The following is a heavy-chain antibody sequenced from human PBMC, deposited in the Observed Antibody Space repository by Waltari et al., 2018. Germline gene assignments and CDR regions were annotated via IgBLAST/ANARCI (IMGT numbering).Heavy chain of an antibody. CDR1: GFTFSSYA. CDR3: ARTGAWEQTPSDY. D-gene: IGHD1-26*01. Sequence: EVQLLESGGGLVQPGGSLRLSCAASGFTFSSYAMSWVRQAPGKGLEWVSAISGSGSTIYYADSGKGRFTISRDNAKNSLYLQMNSLRAEDTAVYYCARTGAWEQTPSDYWGQGTLVTVSS. CDR2: ISGSGSTI. V-gene: IGHV3-23*01. J-gene: IGHJ4*02.